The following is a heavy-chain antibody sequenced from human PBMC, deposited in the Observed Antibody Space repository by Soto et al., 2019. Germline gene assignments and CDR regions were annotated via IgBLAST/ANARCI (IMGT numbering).Heavy chain of an antibody. J-gene: IGHJ5*02. CDR3: ARVGGGLGHWLDP. D-gene: IGHD3-16*01. V-gene: IGHV1-18*01. Sequence: QVQLVQSGAEVKKPGASVKVSCKASGYTVTSYGISWVRQAPGQGLERMGRISFYNGNTNYAQTLQGRVTMTTDTSTSTAYMALRSLRSDHSAVYYCARVGGGLGHWLDPWGQGTLVTVSS. CDR1: GYTVTSYG. CDR2: ISFYNGNT.